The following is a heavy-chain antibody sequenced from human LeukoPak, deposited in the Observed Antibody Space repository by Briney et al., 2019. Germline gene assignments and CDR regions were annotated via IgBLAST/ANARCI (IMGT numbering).Heavy chain of an antibody. Sequence: SETLSLTCAVSGGSISSGGYSLSWIRQPPGKGLEWIVYIYHSGSTYYNPSLKSRVTISVDRSKNQFSLKLSSVTAADTAVYYCASKYYDFWSGNRKDFDYWGQGTLVTVSS. J-gene: IGHJ4*02. CDR1: GGSISSGGYS. D-gene: IGHD3-3*01. V-gene: IGHV4-30-2*01. CDR2: IYHSGST. CDR3: ASKYYDFWSGNRKDFDY.